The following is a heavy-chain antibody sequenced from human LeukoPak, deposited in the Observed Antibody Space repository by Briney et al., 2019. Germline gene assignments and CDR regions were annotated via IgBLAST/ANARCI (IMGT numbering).Heavy chain of an antibody. J-gene: IGHJ6*03. CDR2: INPNSGGT. D-gene: IGHD6-6*01. CDR1: GYTFTGYY. Sequence: ASVKVSCKASGYTFTGYYTHWVRQAPGQGLEWMGWINPNSGGTNYAQKFQGRVTMTRDKSISTAYMELSRLRSDDTGVYYCARDSVAARPGYYYYYYMDVWGKGTTVTVSS. CDR3: ARDSVAARPGYYYYYYMDV. V-gene: IGHV1-2*02.